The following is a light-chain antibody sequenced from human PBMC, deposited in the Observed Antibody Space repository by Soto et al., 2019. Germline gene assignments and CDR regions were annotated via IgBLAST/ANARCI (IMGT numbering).Light chain of an antibody. CDR1: NIGSKS. CDR3: QVSDISSDHSV. CDR2: DDS. V-gene: IGLV3-21*02. Sequence: SYELAQPPSVSVAPGQTARITCGGNNIGSKSVHWYQQKPGQAPVLVVYDDSDRPSGIPGRLSGSNSGNTPTLTISTVEAGDEADYYCQVSDISSDHSVFGTGTKVTVL. J-gene: IGLJ1*01.